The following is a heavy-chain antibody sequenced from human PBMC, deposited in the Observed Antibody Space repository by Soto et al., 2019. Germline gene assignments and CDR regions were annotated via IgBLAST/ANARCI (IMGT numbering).Heavy chain of an antibody. CDR3: AKYRTTIFGVVTYYFDN. J-gene: IGHJ4*02. V-gene: IGHV3-30*18. CDR2: ISYHGSHN. CDR1: GFTFSSYA. D-gene: IGHD3-3*01. Sequence: HVQLVESGGGVIQPGKSLRLSCAASGFTFSSYAMHWVRQAPGKGLEWVAFISYHGSHNYYADSVKGRFTISRDNSKNTLYLQMNSLRPEDTAVYFCAKYRTTIFGVVTYYFDNWGQGTLVTVSS.